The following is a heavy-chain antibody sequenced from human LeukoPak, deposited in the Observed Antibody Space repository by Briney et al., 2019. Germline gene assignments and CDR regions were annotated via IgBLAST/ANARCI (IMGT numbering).Heavy chain of an antibody. Sequence: GGSLRLSCAASGFTFSSYGMHWVRQAPGKGLEWVAVIWCDGSNKYYADSVKGRFTISRDNSKNTLYLQMNSLRAEDTAVYYCAREEWELKHPAFVYWGQRNLCTVSS. CDR2: IWCDGSNK. CDR1: GFTFSSYG. V-gene: IGHV3-33*01. D-gene: IGHD1-26*01. J-gene: IGHJ4*02. CDR3: AREEWELKHPAFVY.